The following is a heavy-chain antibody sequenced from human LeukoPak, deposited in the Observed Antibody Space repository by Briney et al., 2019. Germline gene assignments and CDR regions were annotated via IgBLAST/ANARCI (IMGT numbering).Heavy chain of an antibody. Sequence: GRCLSPSWPLSAFSVTSNCTSCVRHAAGNWLEWESGIMEDGSQNYYVESVKRRFTVSRDNAKNSLYLQMNSLRAEDTAVYYCARAVQINYSFDPWGQGTLVTLSS. J-gene: IGHJ5*02. V-gene: IGHV3-7*01. CDR2: IMEDGSQN. CDR3: ARAVQINYSFDP. CDR1: AFSVTSNC.